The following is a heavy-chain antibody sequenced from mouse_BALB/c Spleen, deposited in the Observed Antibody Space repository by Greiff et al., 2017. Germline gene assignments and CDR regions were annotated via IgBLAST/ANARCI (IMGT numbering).Heavy chain of an antibody. V-gene: IGHV2-9*02. CDR1: GFSLTSYG. Sequence: QVQLKESGPGLVAPSQSLSITCTVSGFSLTSYGVHWVRQPPGKGLEWLGVIWAGGSTNYNSALMSRLSISKDNSKSQVFLKMNSLQTDDTAMYYCARDRGSSPYAMDYWGQGTSVTVSS. CDR2: IWAGGST. J-gene: IGHJ4*01. CDR3: ARDRGSSPYAMDY. D-gene: IGHD1-1*01.